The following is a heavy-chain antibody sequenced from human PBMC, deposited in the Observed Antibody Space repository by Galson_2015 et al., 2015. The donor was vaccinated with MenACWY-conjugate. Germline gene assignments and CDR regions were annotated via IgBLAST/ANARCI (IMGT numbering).Heavy chain of an antibody. D-gene: IGHD6-13*01. CDR1: GGTFSSYA. V-gene: IGHV1-69*13. CDR3: ARAFIAAAGTRWNYYYYYYMDV. J-gene: IGHJ6*03. CDR2: IIPIFGTA. Sequence: QSGAEVKKPGTSVKVSCKASGGTFSSYAISWVRQAPGQGLEWMGGIIPIFGTANYAQKFQGRVTITADESTSTAYMELSSLRSEDTAVYYCARAFIAAAGTRWNYYYYYYMDVWGKGTTVTVSS.